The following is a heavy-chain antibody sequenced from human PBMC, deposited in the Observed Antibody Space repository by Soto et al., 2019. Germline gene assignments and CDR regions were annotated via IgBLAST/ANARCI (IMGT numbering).Heavy chain of an antibody. CDR2: IHGGGST. Sequence: VQLVESGGGLIQPGGSLRLSCAASGFSVSNNHMTWVRQAAGKGLEWVSLIHGGGSTYYADSVKGRFTISRDNSKNTLYLQMASLRAEDTAIYYCAGRLTTAASLDYWGKGTLVTVSS. J-gene: IGHJ4*02. D-gene: IGHD3-16*01. CDR3: AGRLTTAASLDY. V-gene: IGHV3-53*01. CDR1: GFSVSNNH.